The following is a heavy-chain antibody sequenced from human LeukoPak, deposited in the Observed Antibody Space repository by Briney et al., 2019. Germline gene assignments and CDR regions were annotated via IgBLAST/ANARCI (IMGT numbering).Heavy chain of an antibody. D-gene: IGHD1-26*01. J-gene: IGHJ3*02. CDR3: ARDPSGTYYPRVSGALDI. Sequence: PGGSLRLSCAASGFTFSSYSMNWVRQAPGKGLEWVSSVSSISSYIYYADSVKGRFTVSRDNAKNSLYLQMDSLRAEDTAVYYCARDPSGTYYPRVSGALDIWGQVTMVTVSS. CDR2: VSSISSYI. V-gene: IGHV3-21*01. CDR1: GFTFSSYS.